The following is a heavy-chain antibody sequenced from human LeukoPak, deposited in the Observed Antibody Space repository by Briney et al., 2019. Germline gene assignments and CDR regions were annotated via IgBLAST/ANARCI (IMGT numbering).Heavy chain of an antibody. J-gene: IGHJ3*02. Sequence: PSETLSLTCTVSGGSISSGDYYWSWIRQPPGKGLEWIGYIYYSGSTYYNPSLKSRVTISVDTSKNQFSLKLSSVTAADTAVYYCARDLGLAAAGAFDIWGQGTMVTVSS. CDR3: ARDLGLAAAGAFDI. CDR2: IYYSGST. D-gene: IGHD6-13*01. V-gene: IGHV4-30-4*01. CDR1: GGSISSGDYY.